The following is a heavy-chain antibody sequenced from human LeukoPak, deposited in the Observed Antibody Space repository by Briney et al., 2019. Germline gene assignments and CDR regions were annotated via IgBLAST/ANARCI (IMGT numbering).Heavy chain of an antibody. J-gene: IGHJ4*02. CDR1: GFTFSSYA. CDR3: AKEFDSSVVAASVDY. Sequence: RGSLRLSCAASGFTFSSYAMSWVRQAPGKGLEWVSAISGSGGSTYYADSVKSRFTISRDNSKNTLYLQMNSLRAEDTAVYYCAKEFDSSVVAASVDYWGQGTLVTVSS. D-gene: IGHD2-15*01. CDR2: ISGSGGST. V-gene: IGHV3-23*01.